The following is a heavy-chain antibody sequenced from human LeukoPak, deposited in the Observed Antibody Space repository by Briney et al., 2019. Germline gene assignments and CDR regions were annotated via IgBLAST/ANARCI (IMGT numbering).Heavy chain of an antibody. CDR3: AREDLDIVARKGHNWFDP. Sequence: ASVKVSCKASGYTFTGYYMHWVRQAPGQGLEWMGWINPNSGNTGYAQKFQGRVTMTRNTSISTAYMELSSLRSEDTAVYYCAREDLDIVARKGHNWFDPWGRGTLATVSS. V-gene: IGHV1-8*02. J-gene: IGHJ5*02. D-gene: IGHD5-12*01. CDR1: GYTFTGYY. CDR2: INPNSGNT.